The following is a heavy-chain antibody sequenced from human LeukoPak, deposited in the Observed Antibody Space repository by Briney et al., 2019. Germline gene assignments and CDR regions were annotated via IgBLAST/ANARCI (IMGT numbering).Heavy chain of an antibody. J-gene: IGHJ6*02. CDR1: GFTFSDYY. V-gene: IGHV3-11*01. CDR3: ARDSIEEWRFYYYGSGNSSRAMDV. D-gene: IGHD3-10*01. Sequence: PGGSLRLSCAASGFTFSDYYMSWIRQAPGKGLGRLSYISSSGSTIYYADSVKVRFTISRDNAKNSLYLHMNSLRADDTAIYYCARDSIEEWRFYYYGSGNSSRAMDVWGQGTTVTVSS. CDR2: ISSSGSTI.